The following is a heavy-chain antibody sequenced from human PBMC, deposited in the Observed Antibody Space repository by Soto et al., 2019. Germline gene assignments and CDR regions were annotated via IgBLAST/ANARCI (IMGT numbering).Heavy chain of an antibody. CDR2: ISSSGNTK. V-gene: IGHV3-11*01. Sequence: GGSLRLSCAASGFTFSDYYMSWIRQAPGKGLEWISYISSSGNTKYYTDSVKGRFTISRDNSKTSLYLHMNGLRAEDTAVYYCASQPYCGDECYYNYWGQGTLVTVSS. J-gene: IGHJ4*02. CDR3: ASQPYCGDECYYNY. CDR1: GFTFSDYY. D-gene: IGHD2-21*01.